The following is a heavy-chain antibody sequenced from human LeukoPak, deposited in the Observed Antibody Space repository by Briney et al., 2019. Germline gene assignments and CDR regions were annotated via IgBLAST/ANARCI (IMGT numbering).Heavy chain of an antibody. CDR3: ARDGAAAGRNWFDP. CDR1: GYTFTSYG. D-gene: IGHD6-13*01. V-gene: IGHV1-18*01. J-gene: IGHJ5*02. Sequence: GASVKVSCKASGYTFTSYGISWVREAPGQGLDWRGWISAYNGNTNYAQKLQGRVTMTTDTSTSTAYMELRSLRSDDTAVYYCARDGAAAGRNWFDPWGQGTLVTVSS. CDR2: ISAYNGNT.